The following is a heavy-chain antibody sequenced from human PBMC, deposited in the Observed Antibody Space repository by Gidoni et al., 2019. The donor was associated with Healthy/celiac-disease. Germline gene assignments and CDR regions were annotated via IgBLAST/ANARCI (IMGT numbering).Heavy chain of an antibody. CDR3: ARSPQQLINHALIAFDI. Sequence: QVQLQQWGAGLLKPSETRSLTCAVYGGSFSGYYCSWTGQPPGKGLAWIGEINHSGSTNYNPSLKSRVTISVYTSKNQFSLKLSSVTAADTAVYYCARSPQQLINHALIAFDIWGQGTMVTVSS. V-gene: IGHV4-34*01. CDR2: INHSGST. D-gene: IGHD6-13*01. CDR1: GGSFSGYY. J-gene: IGHJ3*02.